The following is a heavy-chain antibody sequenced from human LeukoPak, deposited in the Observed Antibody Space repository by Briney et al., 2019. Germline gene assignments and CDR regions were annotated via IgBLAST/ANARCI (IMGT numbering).Heavy chain of an antibody. V-gene: IGHV4-4*07. CDR2: MYSSGST. J-gene: IGHJ4*02. D-gene: IGHD3-10*01. CDR1: GGSISSYY. Sequence: SETLSLTCTVSGGSISSYYWSWIRQPAGKGLEWIGRMYSSGSTNYNPSLKSRVTISVDTSNNQFSLKLSSVTAADTAVYYCARFIYYGSGSYYYFDYWGQGILVTVSS. CDR3: ARFIYYGSGSYYYFDY.